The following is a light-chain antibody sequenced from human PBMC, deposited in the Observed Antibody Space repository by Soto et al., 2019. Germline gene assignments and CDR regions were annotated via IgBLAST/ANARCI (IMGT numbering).Light chain of an antibody. CDR1: QSVIRNY. CDR3: QQYGGSPRFS. CDR2: AAS. Sequence: EIVLTQSPGTLSLSPGERATLSCRASQSVIRNYLAWYQQKVGQAPRLLIYAASSRATGIPDRFSGSGSGTDFSLTISRLEPEDIAVYYCQQYGGSPRFSFGPGTKLEIK. J-gene: IGKJ2*03. V-gene: IGKV3-20*01.